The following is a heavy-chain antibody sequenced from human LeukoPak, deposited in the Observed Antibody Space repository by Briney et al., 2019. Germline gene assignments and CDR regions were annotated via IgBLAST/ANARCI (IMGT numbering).Heavy chain of an antibody. V-gene: IGHV4-4*09. J-gene: IGHJ5*02. CDR3: ARHLKYYDSSPEFDP. CDR2: IYTSGTT. D-gene: IGHD3-22*01. Sequence: SETLSLTCSVTGGSISKYYWSWIRQPPGKGLEWIGYIYTSGTTNYNPSFKSRVTISVDTSKNQFSLKLSSVTAADTAVYYCARHLKYYDSSPEFDPWGQGTLVTVSS. CDR1: GGSISKYY.